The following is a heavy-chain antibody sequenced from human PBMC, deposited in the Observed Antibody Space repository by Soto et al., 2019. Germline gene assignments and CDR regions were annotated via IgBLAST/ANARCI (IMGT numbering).Heavy chain of an antibody. CDR2: ISSSGTSM. J-gene: IGHJ4*02. CDR3: VGDYNFGFDH. CDR1: GFTFSSYT. Sequence: EVQLVESGGGLVQPGGSLRLSCAASGFTFSSYTMDWVRQAPGKGPEWVSHISSSGTSMYYADSVKGRFTISRDNAEDSLYLQMHSLRNEDTAVYFCVGDYNFGFDHWGQGILVTVSS. V-gene: IGHV3-48*02. D-gene: IGHD1-20*01.